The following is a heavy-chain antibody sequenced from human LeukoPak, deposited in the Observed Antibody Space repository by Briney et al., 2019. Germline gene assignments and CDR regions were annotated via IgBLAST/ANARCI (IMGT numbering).Heavy chain of an antibody. D-gene: IGHD3-22*01. CDR2: IYYSGST. CDR3: ARVRDSSGYDYYYYMGV. V-gene: IGHV4-59*01. J-gene: IGHJ6*03. CDR1: GGSISSSY. Sequence: SETLSLTCTVSGGSISSSYWSWIRQPPGKGLEWIGYIYYSGSTNYNPSLKSRVTISVDTSKNQFSLKLSSVTAADTAVYYCARVRDSSGYDYYYYMGVWGKGTTVTVSS.